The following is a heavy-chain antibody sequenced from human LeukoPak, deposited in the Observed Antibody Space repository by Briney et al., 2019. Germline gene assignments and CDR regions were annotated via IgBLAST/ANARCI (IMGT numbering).Heavy chain of an antibody. V-gene: IGHV5-51*01. D-gene: IGHD6-13*01. CDR3: ARRDRYSSSWSFDY. CDR2: IYPGNSQT. J-gene: IGHJ4*02. CDR1: GYSFTNYW. Sequence: GESLKISCKAFGYSFTNYWIDWVRQMPGKGLEWMGNIYPGNSQTTYRPSFEGQVTISADRSISTAYLQWNSLKASDTAMYYCARRDRYSSSWSFDYWGQGTLVTVSS.